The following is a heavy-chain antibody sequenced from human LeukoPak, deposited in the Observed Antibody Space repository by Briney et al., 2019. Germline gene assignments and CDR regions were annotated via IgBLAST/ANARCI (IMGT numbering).Heavy chain of an antibody. Sequence: SGGSLILSCAAFGFTFSSYGMHWVRQTPGKGLEWVAFIRHDGSYQQYADSVKGRFTVSRDNSKDMVYLQMNSLRTEDTAVYYCAKNRDSSDYPRDFDFWGQGTLVTVSS. CDR1: GFTFSSYG. D-gene: IGHD3-22*01. CDR2: IRHDGSYQ. J-gene: IGHJ4*02. V-gene: IGHV3-30*02. CDR3: AKNRDSSDYPRDFDF.